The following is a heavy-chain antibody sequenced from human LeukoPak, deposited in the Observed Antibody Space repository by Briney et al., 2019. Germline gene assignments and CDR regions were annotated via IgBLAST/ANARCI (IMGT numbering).Heavy chain of an antibody. CDR2: ISGSGSTF. CDR1: GFTFSSFE. Sequence: PGGSLRLSCAASGFTFSSFEMNWVRQAPGKGLEWISYISGSGSTFYYADSVKGRFTISRDNAKNSPYLEMTSLRAEDTAVYYCASGSPAGDYWGQGTLVTVSS. D-gene: IGHD1-26*01. J-gene: IGHJ4*02. V-gene: IGHV3-48*03. CDR3: ASGSPAGDY.